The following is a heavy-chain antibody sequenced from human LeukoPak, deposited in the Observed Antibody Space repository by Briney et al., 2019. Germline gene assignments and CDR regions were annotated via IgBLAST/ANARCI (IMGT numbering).Heavy chain of an antibody. CDR3: ARGGYCSSTSCSWFDP. D-gene: IGHD2-2*01. CDR2: IYYSGST. J-gene: IGHJ5*02. CDR1: GGSISSYY. V-gene: IGHV4-59*01. Sequence: PSETLSLTCTVSGGSISSYYWSWIRQPPGKGLEWIGYIYYSGSTNYNPSLTSRVTISVDTTKNQFSLRLSSVTAADTAVYYCARGGYCSSTSCSWFDPGGQGTLVTVSS.